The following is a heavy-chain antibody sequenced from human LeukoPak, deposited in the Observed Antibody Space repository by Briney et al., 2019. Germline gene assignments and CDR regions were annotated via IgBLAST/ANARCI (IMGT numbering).Heavy chain of an antibody. D-gene: IGHD6-19*01. CDR2: TYYRSKWYN. V-gene: IGHV6-1*01. Sequence: SQTLSLTRAVSGDSVSSNSAAWNWIRQSPSRGLEWLGRTYYRSKWYNDYAVSVKSRITINPDTSKNQFSLQLNSVTPEDTAVYYCARGPGRYSSGWYVYYGMDVWGQGTTVTVSS. CDR1: GDSVSSNSAA. J-gene: IGHJ6*02. CDR3: ARGPGRYSSGWYVYYGMDV.